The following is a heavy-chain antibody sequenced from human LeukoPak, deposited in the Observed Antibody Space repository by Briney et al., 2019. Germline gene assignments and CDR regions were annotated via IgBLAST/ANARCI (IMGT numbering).Heavy chain of an antibody. CDR3: ATTLLRASTYMDV. J-gene: IGHJ6*03. CDR1: GFTLSSYV. Sequence: GGSLRLSCAASGFTLSSYVMSWVRESPGPGLEWWSGISGSGGSTYYADSVKGRFTISRDNSKNTLYLQMNILRAEDTAVYYCATTLLRASTYMDVWGKGTTVTVSS. CDR2: ISGSGGST. V-gene: IGHV3-23*01. D-gene: IGHD1-1*01.